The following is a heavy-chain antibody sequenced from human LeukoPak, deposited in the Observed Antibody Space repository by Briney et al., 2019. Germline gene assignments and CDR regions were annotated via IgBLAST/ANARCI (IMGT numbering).Heavy chain of an antibody. D-gene: IGHD3-9*01. V-gene: IGHV3-23*01. CDR2: ISGSGGSR. Sequence: PGGSLRLSCAASGFTFSTYGMSWVRQAPGKGLEWVSGISGSGGSRFYTDSVKGRFTISRDNSKNTLYLQMNSLRAEDTAVYYCAKTEGVLRYFDCYDYWGQGTLVTVSS. CDR1: GFTFSTYG. J-gene: IGHJ4*02. CDR3: AKTEGVLRYFDCYDY.